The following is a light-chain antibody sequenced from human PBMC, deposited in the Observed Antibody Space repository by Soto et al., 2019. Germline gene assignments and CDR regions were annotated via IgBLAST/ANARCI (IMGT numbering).Light chain of an antibody. V-gene: IGKV3-11*01. CDR1: QSVSSY. Sequence: ALTHSQGTLSSSPWERATLSVRASQSVSSYLAWYQQKPGQAPRLLMYEASNRATGIPARFSGGGSGTDFTLTISSLEPEDFAVYYCQQRSDWPWTFGQGTKVDIK. CDR3: QQRSDWPWT. CDR2: EAS. J-gene: IGKJ1*01.